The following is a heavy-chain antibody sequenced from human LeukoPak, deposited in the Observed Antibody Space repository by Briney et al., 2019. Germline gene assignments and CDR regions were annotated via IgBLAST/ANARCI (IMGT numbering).Heavy chain of an antibody. V-gene: IGHV3-7*01. J-gene: IGHJ4*02. CDR2: IKQDGSEK. Sequence: GGSLRLSCAASGFTFSSYWMSWVRQAPGKGLEWVANIKQDGSEKYYVDSVKGRFTISRDNAKNSLYLQMNSLRAEDTAVYYCAREFSGYDYSYFDYWGQGTLVTVSS. CDR3: AREFSGYDYSYFDY. CDR1: GFTFSSYW. D-gene: IGHD5-12*01.